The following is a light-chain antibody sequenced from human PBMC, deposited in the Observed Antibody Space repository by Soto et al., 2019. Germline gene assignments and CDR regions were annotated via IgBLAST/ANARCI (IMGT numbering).Light chain of an antibody. CDR2: DAS. CDR1: QSVVTY. Sequence: DIQRTQSLSTLSQSLGDRATITCRASQSVVTYLAWYHQKPGKAPKLLIYDASSLENGVPSRFSGSGSGTEFTLTISSLQPDDFATYYCQQYNSDSPTFGQGTKLEIK. V-gene: IGKV1-5*01. J-gene: IGKJ2*01. CDR3: QQYNSDSPT.